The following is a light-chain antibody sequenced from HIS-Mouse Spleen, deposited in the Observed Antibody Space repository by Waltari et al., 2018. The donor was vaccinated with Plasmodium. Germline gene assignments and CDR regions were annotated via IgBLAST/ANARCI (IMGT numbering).Light chain of an antibody. J-gene: IGKJ3*01. CDR3: QQYNNWSFT. CDR2: GAS. Sequence: EIVMTHSPPPLSVSPGERATLSCRASQRVSSNLAWYQQKPGQAPRLLIYGASTRATGIPARFSGSGSGTEFTLTISSLQSEDFAVYYCQQYNNWSFTFGPGTKVDIK. V-gene: IGKV3-15*01. CDR1: QRVSSN.